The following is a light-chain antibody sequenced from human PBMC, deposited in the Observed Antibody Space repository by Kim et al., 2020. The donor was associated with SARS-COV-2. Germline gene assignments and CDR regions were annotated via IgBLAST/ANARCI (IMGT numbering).Light chain of an antibody. CDR3: ASWDGSLGAWL. Sequence: GQRVTISWSGSKSNIGRNAVNWFQQLPGAAPQRLIYVNNQRPSGVPDRFSGSKSGTSASLAISGLQSEDEADYYCASWDGSLGAWLFGGGTKVTVL. J-gene: IGLJ3*02. CDR2: VNN. CDR1: KSNIGRNA. V-gene: IGLV1-44*01.